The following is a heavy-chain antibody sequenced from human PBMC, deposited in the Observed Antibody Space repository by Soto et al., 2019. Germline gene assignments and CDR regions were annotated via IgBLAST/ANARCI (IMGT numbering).Heavy chain of an antibody. D-gene: IGHD3-3*01. CDR1: GYTFTIYG. CDR2: ISAYNGNT. Sequence: SVKVSCKSSGYTFTIYGISWVRQSPGQVLEWMGWISAYNGNTNYAQKLQGRVTMTTDTSTSTAYMELRSLRSDDTAVYYCAIIAPSITIFGVASDAFDIWGQGTMVTVSS. CDR3: AIIAPSITIFGVASDAFDI. J-gene: IGHJ3*02. V-gene: IGHV1-18*01.